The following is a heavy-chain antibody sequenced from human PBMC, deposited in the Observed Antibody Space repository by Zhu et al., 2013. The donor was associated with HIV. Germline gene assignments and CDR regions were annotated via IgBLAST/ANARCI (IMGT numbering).Heavy chain of an antibody. Sequence: QVQLVQSGAEVRKPGASVKVSCKASGYTFTGYYMHWVRQAPGQGLEWVGWVNPNSGGTNYAQKFQGRVTMSRDTSISTAYMELYRLRSDDTAVYYCARVGRGSSTYFYDMDLWGQGTTVTAS. V-gene: IGHV1-2*02. D-gene: IGHD6-6*01. CDR1: GYTFTGYY. J-gene: IGHJ6*02. CDR2: VNPNSGGT. CDR3: ARVGRGSSTYFYDMDL.